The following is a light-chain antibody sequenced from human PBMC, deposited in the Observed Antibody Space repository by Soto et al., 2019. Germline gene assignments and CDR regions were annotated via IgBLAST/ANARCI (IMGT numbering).Light chain of an antibody. CDR1: QGVDSY. V-gene: IGKV1-9*01. Sequence: IPLTQSPSSLSESVGDRVTIXWRASQGVDSYLAWYQQRPGKVPQLLIYETSILQSGVSSRFSGSGSGTDFTLTISSLQPEDFATYYCLQHNTYPRTFGQGTKVDIK. CDR2: ETS. J-gene: IGKJ1*01. CDR3: LQHNTYPRT.